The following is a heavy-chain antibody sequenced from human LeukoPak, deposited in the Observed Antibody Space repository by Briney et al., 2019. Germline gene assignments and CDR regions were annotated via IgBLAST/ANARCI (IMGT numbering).Heavy chain of an antibody. J-gene: IGHJ5*02. D-gene: IGHD3-10*01. CDR1: GFTFSDYY. V-gene: IGHV3-11*01. Sequence: GGSLRLSCAASGFTFSDYYMAWIRQAPGKGLEWISYISNRGDNIHYADSVKGRFTISRDNAKNSLYLQMNSLRAEDTAVYYCARGVLWSLDNWFDPWGQGTLVTVSS. CDR2: ISNRGDNI. CDR3: ARGVLWSLDNWFDP.